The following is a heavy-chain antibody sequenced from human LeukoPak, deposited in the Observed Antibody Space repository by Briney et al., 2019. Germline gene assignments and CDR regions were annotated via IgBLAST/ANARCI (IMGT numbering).Heavy chain of an antibody. CDR3: ARLDPAAYYDSSGPPDY. V-gene: IGHV5-51*01. CDR1: GYSFTSYW. D-gene: IGHD3-22*01. Sequence: RGESLKISCKGSGYSFTSYWIGWVRQMPGKGLEWMGIIYPGDSDTRYSPSFQGQVTISADKSISTAYLQWSSLKASDTAMYYCARLDPAAYYDSSGPPDYWGQGTLVTVSS. CDR2: IYPGDSDT. J-gene: IGHJ4*02.